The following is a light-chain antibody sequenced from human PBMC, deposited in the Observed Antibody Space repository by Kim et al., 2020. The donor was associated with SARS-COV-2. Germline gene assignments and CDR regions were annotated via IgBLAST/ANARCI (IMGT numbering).Light chain of an antibody. CDR1: QSISPY. V-gene: IGKV1-5*01. J-gene: IGKJ1*01. CDR2: DAS. Sequence: DIQMTQSPSTLSASVGDRVTITCWASQSISPYLAWYQQKPGKAPRLLIYDASNLESGVPPRFSGSGSGTEFTLTINSLQPDDFATYYCQQYKNFRTFGQGTKVEIK. CDR3: QQYKNFRT.